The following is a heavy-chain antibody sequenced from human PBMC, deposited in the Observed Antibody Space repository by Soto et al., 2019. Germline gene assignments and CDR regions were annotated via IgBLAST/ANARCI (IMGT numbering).Heavy chain of an antibody. CDR3: AREKPYCGGDCSTWFDP. Sequence: QVQLVQSGAEVKKPGASVKVSCKASGYTFTSYGISWVRQAPGQGLEWMGWISAYNGNTNYAQKLQGRVTMTTDTSTSTADMELRSLRSDDTAVYYCAREKPYCGGDCSTWFDPWGQGTLVTVSS. D-gene: IGHD2-21*02. J-gene: IGHJ5*02. V-gene: IGHV1-18*01. CDR1: GYTFTSYG. CDR2: ISAYNGNT.